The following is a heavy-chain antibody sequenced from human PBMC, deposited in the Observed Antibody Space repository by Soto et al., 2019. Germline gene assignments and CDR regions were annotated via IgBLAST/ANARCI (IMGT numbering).Heavy chain of an antibody. Sequence: SETLSLTCTVSGGSISSYYWSWIRQPPGKGLEWIGYIYYSGSTNYNPSLKSRVTISVDTSKNQFSLKLSSVTAADTAVYYCARHLDYGDFAPFDYWGQGTLVTVSS. J-gene: IGHJ4*02. CDR1: GGSISSYY. D-gene: IGHD4-17*01. V-gene: IGHV4-59*08. CDR2: IYYSGST. CDR3: ARHLDYGDFAPFDY.